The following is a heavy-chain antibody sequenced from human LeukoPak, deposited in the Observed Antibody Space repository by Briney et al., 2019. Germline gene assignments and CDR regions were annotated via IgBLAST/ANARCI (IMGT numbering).Heavy chain of an antibody. CDR3: ARDPPGAAAYYYYYYYGMDV. Sequence: GGSLRLSCAASGFTFSSYRMTWVRQAPGKGLEWVSSISSSSSYIYYADSVKGRFTISRDNAKNSLYLQMNSLRAEDTAVYYCARDPPGAAAYYYYYYYGMDVWGQGTTVTVSS. D-gene: IGHD6-13*01. V-gene: IGHV3-21*01. CDR2: ISSSSSYI. J-gene: IGHJ6*02. CDR1: GFTFSSYR.